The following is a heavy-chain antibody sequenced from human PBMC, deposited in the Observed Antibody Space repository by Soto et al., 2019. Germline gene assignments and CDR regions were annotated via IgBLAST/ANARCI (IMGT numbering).Heavy chain of an antibody. J-gene: IGHJ4*02. CDR2: ISYDGSNK. CDR1: GSTFSSYA. Sequence: GGSLRLSCAASGSTFSSYAMHWVRQAPGKGLEWVAVISYDGSNKYYADSVKGRFTISRDNSKNTLYLQMNSLRAEDTAVYYCARVQTLYYDILTGYPLDYWGQGTLVTVSS. V-gene: IGHV3-30-3*01. CDR3: ARVQTLYYDILTGYPLDY. D-gene: IGHD3-9*01.